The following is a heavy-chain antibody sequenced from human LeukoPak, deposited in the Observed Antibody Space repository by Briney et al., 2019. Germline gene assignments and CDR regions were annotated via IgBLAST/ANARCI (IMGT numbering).Heavy chain of an antibody. CDR2: IGTAGDT. D-gene: IGHD3-22*01. CDR3: ARAKREYYYDSSGYYPYYFDY. CDR1: GFTFSSYD. J-gene: IGHJ4*02. V-gene: IGHV3-13*01. Sequence: GGSLRLSCAASGFTFSSYDMHWVRQATGKGLEWVSAIGTAGDTYYPGSAKGRFTISRENAKNSLYLQMNSLRAGDTAVYYCARAKREYYYDSSGYYPYYFDYWGQGTLVTVSS.